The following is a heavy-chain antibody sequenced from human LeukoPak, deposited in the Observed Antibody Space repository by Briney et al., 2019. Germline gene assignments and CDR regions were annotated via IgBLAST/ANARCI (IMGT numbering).Heavy chain of an antibody. D-gene: IGHD3-16*01. CDR2: TNPNSGNT. J-gene: IGHJ5*02. CDR1: GYTFTSYD. CDR3: ARKVLRMGNWFDP. V-gene: IGHV1-8*01. Sequence: EASVKVSCKASGYTFTSYDINWVRQATGQGLEWMGWTNPNSGNTGYAQKFQGRVTMTRNTSISTAYMELSSLRSEDTAVYYCARKVLRMGNWFDPWGQGTLVTVSS.